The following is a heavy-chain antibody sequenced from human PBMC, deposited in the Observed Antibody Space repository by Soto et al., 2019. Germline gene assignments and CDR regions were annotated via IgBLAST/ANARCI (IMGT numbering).Heavy chain of an antibody. J-gene: IGHJ6*02. D-gene: IGHD5-18*01. V-gene: IGHV1-18*04. CDR3: ARDLLRGYSQEYYYYGMDV. CDR1: GYTFTGYG. CDR2: ISAYNGNT. Sequence: ASVKVSCKASGYTFTGYGISWVRQAPGQGLEWMGWISAYNGNTNYAQKLQGRVTMTTDTSTSTAYMELRSLRSDDTAVYYCARDLLRGYSQEYYYYGMDVWGQGTTVTVSS.